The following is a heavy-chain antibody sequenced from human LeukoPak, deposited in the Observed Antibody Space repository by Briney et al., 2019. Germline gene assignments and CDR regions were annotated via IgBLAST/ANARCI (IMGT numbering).Heavy chain of an antibody. J-gene: IGHJ6*03. Sequence: SETLSLTCAVYAESFTGYYWTWIRQPPGQGLEWIGEINHSGNTNYNPSLKSRVTISVDTSKNQFSLKLTSVTAADTAVYYCARGLRYSSSWYGDYYYMDVWGKGTTVTVSS. V-gene: IGHV4-34*01. CDR2: INHSGNT. D-gene: IGHD6-13*01. CDR3: ARGLRYSSSWYGDYYYMDV. CDR1: AESFTGYY.